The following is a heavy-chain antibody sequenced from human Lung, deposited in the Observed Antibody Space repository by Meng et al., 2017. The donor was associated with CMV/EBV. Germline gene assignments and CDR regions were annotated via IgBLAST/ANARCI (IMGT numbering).Heavy chain of an antibody. J-gene: IGHJ4*02. CDR3: AKSSLVGPRLHFDY. V-gene: IGHV3-23*01. Sequence: GESLKISCAASGFTFSTYAMSWVRQSPGKGLEWVSTISDVGDGTYYADSVKGRFTISRDNSKNTLYLQMNSLRADDTAVYYCAKSSLVGPRLHFDYWGQGTLVXVSS. CDR2: ISDVGDGT. CDR1: GFTFSTYA. D-gene: IGHD6-6*01.